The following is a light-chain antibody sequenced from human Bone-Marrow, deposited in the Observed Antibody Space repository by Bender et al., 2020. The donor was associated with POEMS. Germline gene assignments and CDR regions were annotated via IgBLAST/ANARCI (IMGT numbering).Light chain of an antibody. CDR3: AVWDDSLHGLV. CDR2: SSH. J-gene: IGLJ3*02. V-gene: IGLV1-44*01. Sequence: QSVLTQPPSASGTPGQRVTISCSGGSSNIGAHAVNWYQHLPGTAPKLLIYSSHRRPSEVPDRFSGSRYGTSASLAISGLQSEDEADYYCAVWDDSLHGLVFGGGTKLTVL. CDR1: SSNIGAHA.